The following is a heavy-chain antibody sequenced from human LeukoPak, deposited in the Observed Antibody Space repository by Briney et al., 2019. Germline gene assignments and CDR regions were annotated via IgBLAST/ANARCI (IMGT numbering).Heavy chain of an antibody. J-gene: IGHJ4*02. D-gene: IGHD6-6*01. V-gene: IGHV3-74*01. CDR3: VGXIASRXSEY. Sequence: PGGSLRLSCAASGFTFTNYWMHWVRQAPGMGLVWVSRLPPDELGIIYADSVKGRFTVSRDNAKNTVYLQMNNLRVDDTAMYYCVGXIASRXSEYWXQGALVTVSS. CDR2: LPPDELGI. CDR1: GFTFTNYW.